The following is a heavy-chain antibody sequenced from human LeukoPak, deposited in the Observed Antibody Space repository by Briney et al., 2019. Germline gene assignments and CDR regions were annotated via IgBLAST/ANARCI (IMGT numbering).Heavy chain of an antibody. V-gene: IGHV4-59*01. D-gene: IGHD3-16*02. J-gene: IGHJ4*02. CDR3: ARYVCGSYPTFEDY. CDR1: GGSISSYY. CDR2: IYYSGST. Sequence: TSETLSLTCAVSGGSISSYYWSWIRQPPGKGLEWIAYIYYSGSTHHNPSLKSRVTISVDTSKNQFSLKLSSVTAADTAVYYCARYVCGSYPTFEDYWGQGTLVTVSS.